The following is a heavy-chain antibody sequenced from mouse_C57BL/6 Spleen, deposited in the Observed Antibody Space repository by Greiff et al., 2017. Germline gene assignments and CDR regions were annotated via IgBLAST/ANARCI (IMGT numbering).Heavy chain of an antibody. V-gene: IGHV1-80*01. CDR2: IYPGDGDT. CDR3: ARRNVVPYAMDY. D-gene: IGHD1-1*01. J-gene: IGHJ4*01. CDR1: GYAFSSYW. Sequence: QVQLQQSGAELVKPGASVKISCKASGYAFSSYWMNWVKQRPGKGLEWIGQIYPGDGDTNYNGKFKGKATLTADKSSSTAYMQLSSLTSEDSAVYVCARRNVVPYAMDYWGQGTSVTVSS.